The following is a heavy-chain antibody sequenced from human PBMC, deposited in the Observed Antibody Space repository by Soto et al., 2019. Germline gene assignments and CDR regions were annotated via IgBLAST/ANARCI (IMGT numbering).Heavy chain of an antibody. J-gene: IGHJ4*02. CDR3: AKDHGGGNFFLYFDL. D-gene: IGHD2-15*01. CDR2: ISYEGSRI. Sequence: GGSLRVSCAASGFSFRNYGMHWVRQAPGKGLEWVAVISYEGSRISYAASVKGRFTISRDNSKNAVFLQMNRLTPDDTAVYSCAKDHGGGNFFLYFDLWGQGALVTVSS. V-gene: IGHV3-30*18. CDR1: GFSFRNYG.